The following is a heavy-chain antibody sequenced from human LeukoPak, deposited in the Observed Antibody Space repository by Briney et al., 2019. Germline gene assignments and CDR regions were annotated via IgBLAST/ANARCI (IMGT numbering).Heavy chain of an antibody. CDR3: ARVRLGSSAPRLRGYFDY. V-gene: IGHV4-34*01. J-gene: IGHJ4*02. CDR1: GGSFGGYY. CDR2: INHSGST. D-gene: IGHD3-10*01. Sequence: SETLSLTCAVYGGSFGGYYWSWIRQPPGKGLEWIGEINHSGSTNYNPSLKSRVTISVDTSKNQFSLKLSSVTAADTAVYYCARVRLGSSAPRLRGYFDYWGQGTLVTVSS.